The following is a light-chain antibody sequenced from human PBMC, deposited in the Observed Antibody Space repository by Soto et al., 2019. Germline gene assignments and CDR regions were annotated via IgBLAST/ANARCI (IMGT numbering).Light chain of an antibody. CDR2: AAS. J-gene: IGKJ4*01. CDR1: QTISSY. Sequence: DIQMTQSPSSLSASVGDRVTITCRASQTISSYLNWYQHKPGKAPKLLIYAASSLQSGVPSRFSGSGSGTDFTLIISSLQPEDFATYYCQQSYSTPLTFGGGTKVDIK. CDR3: QQSYSTPLT. V-gene: IGKV1-39*01.